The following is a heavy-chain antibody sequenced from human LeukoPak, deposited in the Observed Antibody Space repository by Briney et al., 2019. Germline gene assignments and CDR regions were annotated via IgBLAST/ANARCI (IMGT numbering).Heavy chain of an antibody. D-gene: IGHD6-19*01. Sequence: GGSLRLSCAASGFTFSTYWMTWVRQAPGRGLECVANIKQDGNEKYYVDSVKGRFTISRDNAKNSLYLQMNSLRAEDTAVYYCARDGTQWLAQVWGQGTLVTVSS. CDR1: GFTFSTYW. V-gene: IGHV3-7*01. J-gene: IGHJ4*02. CDR3: ARDGTQWLAQV. CDR2: IKQDGNEK.